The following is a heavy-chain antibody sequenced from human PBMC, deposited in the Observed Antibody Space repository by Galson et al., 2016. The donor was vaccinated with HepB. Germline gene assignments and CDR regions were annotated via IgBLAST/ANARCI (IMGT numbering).Heavy chain of an antibody. CDR2: ISWNSGNM. J-gene: IGHJ2*01. D-gene: IGHD6-19*01. CDR1: GFTFDNYA. V-gene: IGHV3-9*01. CDR3: ARTQFSSGYWYFDL. Sequence: SLRLSCAASGFTFDNYAMHWVRRAPGKGLEWVSGISWNSGNMGYADSVKGRFTISRDNAKNSLYLQMNSLRDEDTAVYYCARTQFSSGYWYFDLWGRGTLVTVSS.